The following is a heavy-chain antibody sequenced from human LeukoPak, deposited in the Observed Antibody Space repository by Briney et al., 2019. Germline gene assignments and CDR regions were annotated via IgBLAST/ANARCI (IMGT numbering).Heavy chain of an antibody. CDR3: ARIRCGRGQDRCYNH. V-gene: IGHV4-34*01. CDR1: GVSVTDYY. D-gene: IGHD2-21*01. CDR2: VSPGGYT. Sequence: SETLSLTCAVSGVSVTDYYWSWIRQSPEKGLEWIGEVSPGGYTTYNPSLKSRVIISEDTSENQLSLNVRSVTAADTALYCCARIRCGRGQDRCYNHWAQGSLVTVFS. J-gene: IGHJ5*02.